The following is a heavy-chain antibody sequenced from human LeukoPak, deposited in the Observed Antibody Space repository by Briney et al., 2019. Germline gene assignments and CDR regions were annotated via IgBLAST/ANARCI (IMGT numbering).Heavy chain of an antibody. Sequence: GGSLRLSCAASGFTFDDHAMHWVRQAPGKGLEWVSGVSWDSGTIGYADSVKGRFTISRDNAKNSLYLQMNSLRAEDTAVYYCARADRLGAALLASFAYWGQGTLVTVSS. J-gene: IGHJ4*02. D-gene: IGHD3-16*01. CDR3: ARADRLGAALLASFAY. CDR2: VSWDSGTI. V-gene: IGHV3-9*01. CDR1: GFTFDDHA.